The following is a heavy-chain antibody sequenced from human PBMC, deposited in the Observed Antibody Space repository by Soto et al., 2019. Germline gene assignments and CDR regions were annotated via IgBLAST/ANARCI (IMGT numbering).Heavy chain of an antibody. V-gene: IGHV1-46*03. J-gene: IGHJ4*02. CDR3: ATAPPTTVTTPFDY. D-gene: IGHD4-17*01. CDR1: GGTFSSYT. CDR2: INPSGGST. Sequence: ASVKVSCKASGGTFSSYTTSWVRQAPGQGLEWMGIINPSGGSTSYAQKFQGRVTMTRDTSTSTVYMELSSLRSEDTAVYYCATAPPTTVTTPFDYWGQGTLVTVSS.